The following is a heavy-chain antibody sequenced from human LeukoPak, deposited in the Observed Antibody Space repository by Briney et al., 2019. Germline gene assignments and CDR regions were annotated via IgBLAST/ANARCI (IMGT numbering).Heavy chain of an antibody. D-gene: IGHD1-26*01. J-gene: IGHJ4*02. V-gene: IGHV3-30-3*01. CDR2: ISYDGSKK. CDR3: ARGDPIVGAIFDY. Sequence: PGRSLRLSCAASGFTFSSYAMNWVRQAPGKGLEWVAVISYDGSKKYYADSVKGRFTISRDNSENTLYLQMNSLRAEDTAMYYCARGDPIVGAIFDYWGQGTLVTVSS. CDR1: GFTFSSYA.